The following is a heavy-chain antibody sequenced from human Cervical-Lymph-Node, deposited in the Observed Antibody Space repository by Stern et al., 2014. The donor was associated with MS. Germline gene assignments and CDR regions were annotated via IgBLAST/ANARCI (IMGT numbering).Heavy chain of an antibody. J-gene: IGHJ4*02. CDR1: GDSISSTTW. D-gene: IGHD3/OR15-3a*01. Sequence: VQLVESGPGLVKPSGTLSLTCAVSGDSISSTTWWTWVRQSPGKGLEWIGKIHHSGITDYSPSLKSRVTMSLDTSKNQFSLRLNSVTAADTAMYFCARWRGTGLFDHWGQGAQVTVSS. CDR2: IHHSGIT. CDR3: ARWRGTGLFDH. V-gene: IGHV4-4*02.